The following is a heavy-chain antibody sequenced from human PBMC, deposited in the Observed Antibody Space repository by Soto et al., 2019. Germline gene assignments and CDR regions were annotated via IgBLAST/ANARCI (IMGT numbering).Heavy chain of an antibody. Sequence: SVKVSCKASGGTFSSYAISWVRQAPGQGLEWMGGIIPIFGTANYAQKFQGRDTITADKSTSTAYMELSSLRSEDTAVYYCARGTYYGDADRLDEALYYFDYWGQGTLVTVSS. V-gene: IGHV1-69*06. CDR3: ARGTYYGDADRLDEALYYFDY. D-gene: IGHD4-17*01. CDR1: GGTFSSYA. CDR2: IIPIFGTA. J-gene: IGHJ4*02.